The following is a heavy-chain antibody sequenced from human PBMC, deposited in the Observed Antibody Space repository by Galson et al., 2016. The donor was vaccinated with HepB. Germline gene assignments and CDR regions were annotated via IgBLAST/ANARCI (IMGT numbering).Heavy chain of an antibody. CDR1: GFTFSAYA. V-gene: IGHV3-23*01. Sequence: SLRLSCAASGFTFSAYAMNWVRQAPGKGLEWVSTISDSGITTYYADSVKGRFTTSRDNSKNTPSLQMYSLTAEDTAVYYCAKDSVARAYCSGDCYWGQGTLVTVSS. CDR3: AKDSVARAYCSGDCY. D-gene: IGHD2-21*02. CDR2: ISDSGITT. J-gene: IGHJ4*02.